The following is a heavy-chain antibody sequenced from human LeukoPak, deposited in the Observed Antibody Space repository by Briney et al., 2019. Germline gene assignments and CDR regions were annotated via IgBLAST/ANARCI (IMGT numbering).Heavy chain of an antibody. D-gene: IGHD5-18*01. CDR3: AKDNKRGYSYDDY. CDR2: ISYDGSNK. V-gene: IGHV3-30*18. J-gene: IGHJ4*02. Sequence: GGSLRLSCAASGFTFSSYGMHWVRQAPGKGLEWVAVISYDGSNKYYADSVKGRFTISRDNSKNTLYLQMNSLRAEDTAVYYCAKDNKRGYSYDDYWGQGTLVTVSS. CDR1: GFTFSSYG.